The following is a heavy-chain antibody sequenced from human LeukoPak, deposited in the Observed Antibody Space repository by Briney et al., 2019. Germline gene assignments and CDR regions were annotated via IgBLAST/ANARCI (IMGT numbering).Heavy chain of an antibody. CDR2: ISGSGGST. V-gene: IGHV3-23*01. CDR3: ANTRARTPAYCGGDCYSSDY. D-gene: IGHD2-21*02. Sequence: QPGGSLRLSCAASGFTFSSYAMSWVRQAPGKGLEWVSAISGSGGSTYYADSAKGRFTISRDNSKNTLYLQMNSLRAEDTAVYYCANTRARTPAYCGGDCYSSDYWGQGTLVTVSS. J-gene: IGHJ4*02. CDR1: GFTFSSYA.